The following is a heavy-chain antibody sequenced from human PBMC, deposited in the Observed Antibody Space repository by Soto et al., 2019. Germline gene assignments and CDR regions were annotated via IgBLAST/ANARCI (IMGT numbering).Heavy chain of an antibody. CDR1: GGTFSSYA. D-gene: IGHD2-21*02. CDR3: ARTQNIVVVTAIDYYYYGMDV. J-gene: IGHJ6*02. CDR2: IIPIFGTA. V-gene: IGHV1-69*01. Sequence: QVQLVQSGAEVKKPGSSVKVSCKASGGTFSSYAISWVRQAPGQGLEWMGGIIPIFGTANYAQKLQGRVTITADESTSTVYMELSSLRSEDTAVYYCARTQNIVVVTAIDYYYYGMDVWGQGTTVTVSS.